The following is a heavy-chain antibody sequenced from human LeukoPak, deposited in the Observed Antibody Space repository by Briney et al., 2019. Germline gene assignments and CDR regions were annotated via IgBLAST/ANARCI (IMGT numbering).Heavy chain of an antibody. J-gene: IGHJ4*02. D-gene: IGHD6-19*01. CDR3: ARASGWYGGTG. Sequence: ASVKVSCKAFGYTFTRYYMHWVRQAPGQGPEWMGVISPSGGSTTYAQKFQGRVTITADKSTSTAYMELSSLRSEDTAVYYCARASGWYGGTGWGQGTLVTVSS. CDR2: ISPSGGST. CDR1: GYTFTRYY. V-gene: IGHV1-46*01.